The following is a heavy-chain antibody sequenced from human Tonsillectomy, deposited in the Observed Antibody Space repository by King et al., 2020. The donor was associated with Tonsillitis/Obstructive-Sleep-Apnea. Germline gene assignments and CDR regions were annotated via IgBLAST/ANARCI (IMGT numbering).Heavy chain of an antibody. V-gene: IGHV3-30*18. Sequence: VQLVESGGGVVQPGRSLRLSCVVSGFTFSSDGMHWVRQAPGKGLEWVAVISYDGSNKYYADSVKGRFTISRDNSKNTLYLQMNSLRAEDTAVYYCAKGKVYEEGYFFDYWGQGTLVSVSS. CDR1: GFTFSSDG. CDR2: ISYDGSNK. J-gene: IGHJ4*02. D-gene: IGHD2-8*01. CDR3: AKGKVYEEGYFFDY.